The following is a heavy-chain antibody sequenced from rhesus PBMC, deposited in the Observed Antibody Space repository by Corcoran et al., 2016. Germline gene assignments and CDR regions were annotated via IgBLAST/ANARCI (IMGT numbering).Heavy chain of an antibody. V-gene: IGHV3-100*02. J-gene: IGHJ4*01. Sequence: DVQLVESGGGLVKPGGSLRLSCVASGFTFSSYEMHWVRQAPGKGLEWVSVISERVSTNYCSDSWNCRFTISSDTAKNSLFLQMDSLRAEDTAVYYCTRGAAAGRWISYFDYWGQGVLVTVSS. CDR1: GFTFSSYE. CDR3: TRGAAAGRWISYFDY. D-gene: IGHD6-13*01. CDR2: ISERVSTN.